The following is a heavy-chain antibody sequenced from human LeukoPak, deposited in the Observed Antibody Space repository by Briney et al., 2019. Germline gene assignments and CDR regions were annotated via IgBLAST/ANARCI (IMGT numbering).Heavy chain of an antibody. CDR2: IYPGDSDT. D-gene: IGHD2-2*01. Sequence: GESLKISCKASGYSFTSYWIGWVRQMPGKGLEWMGIIYPGDSDTRYSPSFQGQVTISADKSISTAYLQWSSLKASDTAVYYCAKVDRTYCSRSSCYALDYWGQGTLVTVSS. CDR1: GYSFTSYW. J-gene: IGHJ4*02. CDR3: AKVDRTYCSRSSCYALDY. V-gene: IGHV5-51*01.